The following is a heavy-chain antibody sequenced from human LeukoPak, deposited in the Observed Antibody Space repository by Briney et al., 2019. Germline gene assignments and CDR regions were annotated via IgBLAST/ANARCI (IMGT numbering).Heavy chain of an antibody. V-gene: IGHV3-23*01. J-gene: IGHJ4*02. D-gene: IGHD1-26*01. CDR1: GFTFSTYA. Sequence: PGGSLRLSCAASGFTFSTYAMTWVRQAPGKGLEWVPGISTSGDRTYYADSVKGRFTISRDNSKNTLYLQMNSLRAEDTAEYYCARSAVGTSCCTAVDYWGQGTLVTVSS. CDR3: ARSAVGTSCCTAVDY. CDR2: ISTSGDRT.